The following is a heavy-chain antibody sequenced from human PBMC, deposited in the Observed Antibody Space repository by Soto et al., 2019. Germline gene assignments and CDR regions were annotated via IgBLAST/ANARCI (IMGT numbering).Heavy chain of an antibody. CDR1: GYTFTSYY. J-gene: IGHJ6*02. D-gene: IGHD3-10*01. CDR3: AREKIRGTFRYGMDV. Sequence: ASVKVSCKASGYTFTSYYMHWVRQAPGQGLEWMGIINPSGGSTSYAQKFQGRFTISRENAKNSLYLQMNSLRAGDTAIYYCAREKIRGTFRYGMDVWGQGTTVTVSS. CDR2: INPSGGST. V-gene: IGHV1-46*01.